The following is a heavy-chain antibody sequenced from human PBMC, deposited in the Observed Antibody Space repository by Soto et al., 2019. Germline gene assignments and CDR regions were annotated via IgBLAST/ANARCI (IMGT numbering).Heavy chain of an antibody. CDR2: IYHSGST. CDR3: ARRRGFPSSSGMDV. V-gene: IGHV4-30-2*01. Sequence: QLQLQESGSGLVKPSQTLSLTCAVSGGSISSGGYSWSWIRQPPGRGLEWIGYIYHSGSTDYNPSLKRRVHKSVDRAKNQCSLRLSSVTAADTAVCYCARRRGFPSSSGMDVWGQGTTVSVSS. D-gene: IGHD5-12*01. J-gene: IGHJ6*02. CDR1: GGSISSGGYS.